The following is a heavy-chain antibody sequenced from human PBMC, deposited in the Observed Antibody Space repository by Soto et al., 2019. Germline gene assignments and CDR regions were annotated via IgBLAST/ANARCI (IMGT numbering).Heavy chain of an antibody. CDR1: GYSFTSYC. Sequence: GESLKISCKGSGYSFTSYCIGWVRQMPGKGLEWMGIIYPGDSDTRYSPSFQGQVTISADKSISTAYLQWSSLKASDTAMYYCARTAAAGKYYYGMDVWGQGTTVTVSS. CDR3: ARTAAAGKYYYGMDV. J-gene: IGHJ6*02. V-gene: IGHV5-51*01. D-gene: IGHD6-13*01. CDR2: IYPGDSDT.